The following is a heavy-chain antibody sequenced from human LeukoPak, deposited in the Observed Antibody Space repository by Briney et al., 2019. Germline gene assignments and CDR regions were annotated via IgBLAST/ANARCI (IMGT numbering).Heavy chain of an antibody. J-gene: IGHJ4*02. Sequence: GGSLRLSCAASGFTFSSYEMNWVRQAPGKGLEWVSYISSSGSTIYYANSVKGRFTMSRDNAKNSLYLQMNSLRAEDTAVYYCARVDRTVTTYLDDYWGQGTLVTVSS. CDR2: ISSSGSTI. CDR3: ARVDRTVTTYLDDY. V-gene: IGHV3-48*03. CDR1: GFTFSSYE. D-gene: IGHD4-17*01.